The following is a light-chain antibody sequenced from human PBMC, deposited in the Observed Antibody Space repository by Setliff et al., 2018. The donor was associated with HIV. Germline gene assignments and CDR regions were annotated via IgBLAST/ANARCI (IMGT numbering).Light chain of an antibody. CDR1: SSDIGRYNL. CDR3: CSNTGSNTYV. CDR2: QAT. J-gene: IGLJ1*01. Sequence: QSALTQPASVSGSPRQSITISCTGTSSDIGRYNLVSWYQQYPGKAPKLMIYQATKRPSGVSNRFSGSKSGNTASLTISGLQAEDEADYYCCSNTGSNTYVFGSGTKVTVL. V-gene: IGLV2-23*01.